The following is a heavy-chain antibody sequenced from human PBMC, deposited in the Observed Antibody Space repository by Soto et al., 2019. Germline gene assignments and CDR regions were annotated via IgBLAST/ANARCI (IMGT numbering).Heavy chain of an antibody. J-gene: IGHJ4*02. D-gene: IGHD3-10*01. CDR3: AGPFGELLAIDY. CDR1: VVSFYSSGYY. CDR2: VYYSVSS. Sequence: QLQLQESGPGLVKPSETLFLTCTVSVVSFYSSGYYWGWIRQPPGKGLEWIGSVYYSVSSFYNPSLKSRVTIFVDTSKNQFSLDLRSVTAADTGVYYCAGPFGELLAIDYWGQGTLVTVSS. V-gene: IGHV4-39*01.